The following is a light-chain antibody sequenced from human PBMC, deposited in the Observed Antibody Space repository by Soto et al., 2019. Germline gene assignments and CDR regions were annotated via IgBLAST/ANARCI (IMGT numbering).Light chain of an antibody. J-gene: IGLJ2*01. CDR3: AAWDVSLVV. Sequence: QAVVTQPPSASGTPGQRVTISCSGGSSNIGTNTVIWYQQLPGAAPKLLIYSDNQRPSGVPDRFSGSKSGTSASLAISGLQSEDEADYYCAAWDVSLVVFGGGTKLTVL. V-gene: IGLV1-44*01. CDR1: SSNIGTNT. CDR2: SDN.